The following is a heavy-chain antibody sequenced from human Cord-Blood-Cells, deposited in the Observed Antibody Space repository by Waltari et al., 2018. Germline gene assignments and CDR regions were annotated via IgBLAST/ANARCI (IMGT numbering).Heavy chain of an antibody. V-gene: IGHV3-30*18. J-gene: IGHJ4*02. CDR3: AKSDTVTTYYFDY. CDR2: ISYDGSNK. D-gene: IGHD4-17*01. Sequence: QVQLVESGGGVVQPGRSLRLSCAASGFTFSSYGRHWVGQAPGKGLEWVAVISYDGSNKYYADSVKGRFTISRDNSKNTLYLQMNSLRAEDTAVYYCAKSDTVTTYYFDYWGQGTLVTVSS. CDR1: GFTFSSYG.